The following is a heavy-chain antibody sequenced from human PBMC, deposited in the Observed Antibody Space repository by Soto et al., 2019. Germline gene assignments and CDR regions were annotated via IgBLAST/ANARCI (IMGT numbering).Heavy chain of an antibody. V-gene: IGHV3-21*01. CDR2: ISSSSSYI. Sequence: EVQLVESGGGLVKPGGSLRLSCAASGFTFSSYSMNWVRQAPGKGLEWVSSISSSSSYIYYADSVKGRSTISRDNAKNSLYLQMNSLRAEDTAVYYCASPLYCSSTSCYGFWYFDLWGRGTLVTVSS. CDR1: GFTFSSYS. D-gene: IGHD2-2*01. CDR3: ASPLYCSSTSCYGFWYFDL. J-gene: IGHJ2*01.